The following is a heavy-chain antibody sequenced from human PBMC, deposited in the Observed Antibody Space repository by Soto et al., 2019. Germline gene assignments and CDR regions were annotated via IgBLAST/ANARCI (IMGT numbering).Heavy chain of an antibody. J-gene: IGHJ4*02. CDR1: GFTFSSYA. D-gene: IGHD3-10*01. Sequence: GGSLRLSCAASGFTFSSYAMSWVRQAPGKGLEWVSAISGSGGSTYYADSVKGRFTISRDNSKNTLYLQMNSLRAEDTAVYYCAKAPRDYGSGSYPFDYWGQGTLVTVSS. V-gene: IGHV3-23*01. CDR2: ISGSGGST. CDR3: AKAPRDYGSGSYPFDY.